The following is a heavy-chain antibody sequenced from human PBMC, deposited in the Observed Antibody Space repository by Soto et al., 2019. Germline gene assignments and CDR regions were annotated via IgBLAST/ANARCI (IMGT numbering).Heavy chain of an antibody. Sequence: ASVKVSCKASGYTFTSYDINWVRQATGQGLEWMGWMNPNSGNTGYAQKFQGRVTMTRNTSISTAYMELSSLRSEDTAVYYCARGRKVTGTTRYYYRMDVWGQGTTVTVSS. D-gene: IGHD1-7*01. V-gene: IGHV1-8*01. J-gene: IGHJ6*02. CDR1: GYTFTSYD. CDR3: ARGRKVTGTTRYYYRMDV. CDR2: MNPNSGNT.